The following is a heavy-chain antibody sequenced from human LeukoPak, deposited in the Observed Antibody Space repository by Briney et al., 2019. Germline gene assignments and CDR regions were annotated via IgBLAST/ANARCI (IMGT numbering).Heavy chain of an antibody. V-gene: IGHV5-51*01. J-gene: IGHJ3*01. CDR1: GYSFSNYW. D-gene: IGHD1-26*01. CDR3: GMSGDRVPLQDDVFDV. CDR2: IYPGDSGP. Sequence: GEPLKISCKGSGYSFSNYWIGWGRQMPGKGLEWMGIIYPGDSGPTYSPSFQGQVTISVDKSINTAYLQWSSLQASDTAMYYCGMSGDRVPLQDDVFDVWGQGTMVTVST.